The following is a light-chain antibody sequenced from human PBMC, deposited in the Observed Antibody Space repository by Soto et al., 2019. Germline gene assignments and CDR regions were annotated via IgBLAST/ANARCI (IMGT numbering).Light chain of an antibody. V-gene: IGKV1-33*01. CDR3: QKYYNLPYT. CDR2: DAS. J-gene: IGKJ2*01. CDR1: QDVSNY. Sequence: DIQLTQSPSSLSASVGDRVTITCQASQDVSNYLNWYQQKPGQAPKLLIYDASNWETGVPSRFSGSGSGTDFTITSRSLQPEDIASYYRQKYYNLPYTFGQGTKLEIK.